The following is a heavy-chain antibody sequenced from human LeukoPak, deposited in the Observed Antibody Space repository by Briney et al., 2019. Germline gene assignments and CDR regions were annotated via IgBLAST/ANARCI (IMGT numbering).Heavy chain of an antibody. J-gene: IGHJ5*02. CDR3: ARHGSGTYFVS. CDR1: GGAISNSNW. D-gene: IGHD3-10*01. Sequence: SGTLSLTCAVSGGAISNSNWWSWVRQPPGKGLEWIGEIYHSGRDNYNPSLKSRVTISIDKSNNRFSLKLSSVTAADTAVYYCARHGSGTYFVSWGQGTLVTVSS. CDR2: IYHSGRD. V-gene: IGHV4-4*02.